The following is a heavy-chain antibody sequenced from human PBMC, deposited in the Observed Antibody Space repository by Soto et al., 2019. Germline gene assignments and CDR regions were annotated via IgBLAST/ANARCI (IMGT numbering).Heavy chain of an antibody. J-gene: IGHJ4*02. CDR2: INAGNGNT. V-gene: IGHV1-3*01. Sequence: ASVKVSCKASGYTFTSFAMHWLRQAPGQRLEWMGWINAGNGNTKYSQKFQGRVTITRDTSASTAYMELSSLRSEDTAVYYCARVTSAAGYYFDYWGQGTLVTVSS. CDR3: ARVTSAAGYYFDY. CDR1: GYTFTSFA. D-gene: IGHD6-13*01.